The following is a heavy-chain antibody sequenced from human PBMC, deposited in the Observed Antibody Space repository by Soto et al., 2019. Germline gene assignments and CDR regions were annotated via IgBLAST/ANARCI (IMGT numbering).Heavy chain of an antibody. V-gene: IGHV1-69*01. CDR1: GGTFSSYA. CDR3: ARDHDHGYDYFDY. D-gene: IGHD5-18*01. J-gene: IGHJ4*02. CDR2: IIPIFGTA. Sequence: QVQLVQSGAEVKKPGSSVKVSCKASGGTFSSYAISWVRQAPGQGLEWMGGIIPIFGTANYAQKFQGRVTITADESTSTAYMKLSSLRSEDTAVYYCARDHDHGYDYFDYWGQGTLVSVSS.